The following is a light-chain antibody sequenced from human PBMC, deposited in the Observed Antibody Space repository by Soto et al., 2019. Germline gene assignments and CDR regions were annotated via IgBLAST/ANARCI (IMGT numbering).Light chain of an antibody. J-gene: IGKJ4*01. CDR2: AAS. V-gene: IGKV1-33*01. CDR3: QQYDNLP. Sequence: DIQMTQSPSSLSASVGDRVTITCQASQDISNYLNWYQQKPGKAPKLLIYAASNLETGVPSRFSGSGSGTDFTFTISSLQPEDIAKYYCQQYDNLPFGGGTKVEIK. CDR1: QDISNY.